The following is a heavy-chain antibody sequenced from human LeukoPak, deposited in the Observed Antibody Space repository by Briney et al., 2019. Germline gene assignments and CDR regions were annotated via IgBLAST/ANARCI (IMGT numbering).Heavy chain of an antibody. CDR1: GGSMNSYY. Sequence: PETLSLTCSVSGGSMNSYYWSWIRQSPGKGLEWIGYIYYSGSTNYNPSLKSRVTISVDTSKNQFSLKLSSVTAADTAVYYCARHVWLQPFDYWGQGTLVTVSS. V-gene: IGHV4-59*08. CDR2: IYYSGST. D-gene: IGHD3-9*01. CDR3: ARHVWLQPFDY. J-gene: IGHJ4*02.